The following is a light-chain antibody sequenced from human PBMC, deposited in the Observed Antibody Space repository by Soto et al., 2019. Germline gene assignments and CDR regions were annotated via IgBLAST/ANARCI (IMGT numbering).Light chain of an antibody. V-gene: IGKV3D-20*01. CDR1: QSVSRSY. J-gene: IGKJ2*01. CDR2: DAS. CDR3: QQYSRPPYT. Sequence: EIVLTQSPATLSLSPGERATLSCGASQSVSRSYLAWYQQKPGLAPRLLIYDASSRATGIPDRFSGSGSGTDFTLTISRLEPEDFAVYYCQQYSRPPYTFGQGTTLDIK.